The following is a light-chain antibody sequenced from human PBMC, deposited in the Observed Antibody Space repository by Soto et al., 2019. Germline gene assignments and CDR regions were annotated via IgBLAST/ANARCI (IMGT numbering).Light chain of an antibody. J-gene: IGLJ2*01. CDR3: SSYTSSSTLV. V-gene: IGLV2-14*01. CDR1: SSDVGGSNY. CDR2: EVS. Sequence: QSALTQPASVSGSPGQSITISCTGTSSDVGGSNYVSWYQQHPGKATKLMIYEVSNRPSGVSNRFSGSKSGNTASLTISGLHAEDEADYYCSSYTSSSTLVFGGGTKLTVL.